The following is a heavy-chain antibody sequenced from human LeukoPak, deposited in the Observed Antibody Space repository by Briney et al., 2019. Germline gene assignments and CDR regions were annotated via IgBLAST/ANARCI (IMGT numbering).Heavy chain of an antibody. V-gene: IGHV1-46*01. Sequence: ASVKVSCKASGYTLTGYYMHWVRQAPGQGLEWMGIINPSGGSTSYAQKFQGRVTMTRDMSTSTVYMELSSLRYEDTAVYYCARDLMGDYNWFDPWGQGTLVTVSS. CDR3: ARDLMGDYNWFDP. D-gene: IGHD1-26*01. J-gene: IGHJ5*02. CDR2: INPSGGST. CDR1: GYTLTGYY.